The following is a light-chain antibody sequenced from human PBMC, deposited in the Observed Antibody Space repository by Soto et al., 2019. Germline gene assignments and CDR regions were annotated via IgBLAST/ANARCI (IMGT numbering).Light chain of an antibody. CDR2: WAS. CDR3: HQYYTIPLT. V-gene: IGKV4-1*01. Sequence: DILMTQSPDSLAVSLGERATINCKSSQSVLDSSKNKNYLAWYQQKPGQPPKLLIYWASTRESGVPDRFSGSGSGTDFILTISTLQAEDVAVYYCHQYYTIPLTFGPGTKVDIK. J-gene: IGKJ3*01. CDR1: QSVLDSSKNKNY.